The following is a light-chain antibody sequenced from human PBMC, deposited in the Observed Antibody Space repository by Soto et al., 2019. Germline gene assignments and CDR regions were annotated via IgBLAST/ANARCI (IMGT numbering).Light chain of an antibody. Sequence: DVVMTQSPLSLPVTLGQAASISCRSSQSLVDSAGNTYLSWFQQRPGQSPRRLIYKVSNRDSGVPARFSGSGSGTDLKLKISRVEAEDVGVYYCMQGTRWPFTFGPGTKVDIK. CDR1: QSLVDSAGNTY. CDR3: MQGTRWPFT. V-gene: IGKV2-30*01. J-gene: IGKJ3*01. CDR2: KVS.